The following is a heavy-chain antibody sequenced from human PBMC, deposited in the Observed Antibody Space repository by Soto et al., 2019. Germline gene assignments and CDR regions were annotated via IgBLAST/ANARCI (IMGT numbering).Heavy chain of an antibody. V-gene: IGHV3-11*01. CDR3: ATYYDFWSGYYALGYYYYMDV. D-gene: IGHD3-3*01. Sequence: QVQLVESGGGLVKPGGSLRLSCAASGFTFSDYYMSWIRQAPGKGLEWVSYISSSGSTIYYADSVKGRFTISRDNAKNSLYLQMNSLRAEYTAVYYCATYYDFWSGYYALGYYYYMDVWGKGTTVTVSS. J-gene: IGHJ6*03. CDR2: ISSSGSTI. CDR1: GFTFSDYY.